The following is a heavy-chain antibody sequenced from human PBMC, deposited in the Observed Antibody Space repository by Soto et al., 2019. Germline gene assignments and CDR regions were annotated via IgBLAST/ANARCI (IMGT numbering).Heavy chain of an antibody. CDR1: GGSFSGYY. CDR2: INHSGST. V-gene: IGHV4-34*01. Sequence: SETLSLTCAVYGGSFSGYYWSWIRQPPGKGLEWIGEINHSGSTNYNPSLKSRVTISVDTSKNQFSLKLSSVTAADTAVYYCAGGDYVDYWGQGTLVTVSS. J-gene: IGHJ4*02. CDR3: AGGDYVDY.